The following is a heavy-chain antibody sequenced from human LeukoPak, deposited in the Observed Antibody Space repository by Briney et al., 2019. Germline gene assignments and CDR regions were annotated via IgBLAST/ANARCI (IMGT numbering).Heavy chain of an antibody. J-gene: IGHJ6*02. V-gene: IGHV5-51*01. Sequence: GESLQISCKGSGYSFTSYWIGWVRQMPGKGLEWMGIIYPGDSDTRYSPSFQGQVTISADKSISTAYLQWSSLKASDTAMYYCARLARMGQYYYYYGMDVWGQGTTVTVSS. CDR3: ARLARMGQYYYYYGMDV. D-gene: IGHD5-24*01. CDR2: IYPGDSDT. CDR1: GYSFTSYW.